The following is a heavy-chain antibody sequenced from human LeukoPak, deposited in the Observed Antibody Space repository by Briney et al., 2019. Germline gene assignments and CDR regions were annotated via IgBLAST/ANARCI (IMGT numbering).Heavy chain of an antibody. D-gene: IGHD2-15*01. CDR2: ISAYNGNT. V-gene: IGHV1-18*01. J-gene: IGHJ6*03. Sequence: GASVTVSCKASGYTFTSYGISWVRQAPGQGLEWMGWISAYNGNTNYAQKLQGRVTMTTDTSTSTAYMELRSLRSDDTAEYYCARAYCSGGSCYSFYYYYYMDVWGKGTTVTVSS. CDR1: GYTFTSYG. CDR3: ARAYCSGGSCYSFYYYYYMDV.